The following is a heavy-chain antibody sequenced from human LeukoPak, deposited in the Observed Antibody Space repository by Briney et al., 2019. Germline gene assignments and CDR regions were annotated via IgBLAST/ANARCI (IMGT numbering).Heavy chain of an antibody. V-gene: IGHV5-51*01. CDR1: GYGFTSYW. CDR3: ARQTSARFDY. CDR2: IYPGDSDT. D-gene: IGHD3-10*01. Sequence: GESLQISCKGSGYGFTSYWIGWVRQLPGKGLEWMGIIYPGDSDTRYSPSFQGQVTISADKSISTAYLQWSSLKASGTAMYYCARQTSARFDYWGQGTLVTVSS. J-gene: IGHJ4*02.